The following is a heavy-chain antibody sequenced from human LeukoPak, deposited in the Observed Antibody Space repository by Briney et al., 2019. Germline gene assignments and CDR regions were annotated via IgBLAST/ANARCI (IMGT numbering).Heavy chain of an antibody. CDR3: ARLLRWSEDGFDI. V-gene: IGHV4-59*08. J-gene: IGHJ3*02. CDR1: GGSISNYF. Sequence: SETLSLTCTVSGGSISNYFWSWIRQSPGKGLECIGYIQDTGRTKYNPSLESRVTISIDTSNQFSLTLRSVTAADTAVYYCARLLRWSEDGFDIWGQGTMVAISS. D-gene: IGHD2-15*01. CDR2: IQDTGRT.